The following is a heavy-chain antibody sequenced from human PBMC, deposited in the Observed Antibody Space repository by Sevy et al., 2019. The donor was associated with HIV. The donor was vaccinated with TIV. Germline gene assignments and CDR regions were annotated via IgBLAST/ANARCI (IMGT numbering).Heavy chain of an antibody. J-gene: IGHJ3*02. D-gene: IGHD4-17*01. V-gene: IGHV4-39*01. CDR2: IYYSGST. CDR3: ARHGHDYGGNSVGAFDI. Sequence: SETLSLTCTVSGGSISSSSYYWGWIRQPPGKGLEWIGSIYYSGSTYYNPSLKSRVTISVDTSKNQFSLKLSSVTAADTAVYYCARHGHDYGGNSVGAFDIWGQGTMVIVSS. CDR1: GGSISSSSYY.